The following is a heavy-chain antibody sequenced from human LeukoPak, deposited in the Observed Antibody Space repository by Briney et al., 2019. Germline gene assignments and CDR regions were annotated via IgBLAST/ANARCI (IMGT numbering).Heavy chain of an antibody. CDR3: ARGRYSAGDNWFDP. J-gene: IGHJ5*02. CDR2: IHYTGST. D-gene: IGHD3-9*01. V-gene: IGHV4-59*01. CDR1: GGSISSYY. Sequence: SETLSLTCTVSGGSISSYYWSWIRQSPGKGLEWIGYIHYTGSTNYNPSLKSRVTMLIDTSKNQFSLKLSSVTAADTAVYYCARGRYSAGDNWFDPWGQGTLVTVSS.